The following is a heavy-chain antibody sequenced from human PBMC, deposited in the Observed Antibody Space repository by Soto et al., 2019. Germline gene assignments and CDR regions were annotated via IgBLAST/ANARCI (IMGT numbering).Heavy chain of an antibody. J-gene: IGHJ6*03. CDR2: MNPNSGNT. Sequence: ASVKVSCKASGYTFTSYDINWVRQATGQGLEWMGWMNPNSGNTGYAQKFQGRVTMTRDTSISTAYMELSSLRSEDTAAYYCATRGPPGIAVAGTGFYYYMDVWGKGTTVTVSS. V-gene: IGHV1-8*01. CDR1: GYTFTSYD. D-gene: IGHD6-19*01. CDR3: ATRGPPGIAVAGTGFYYYMDV.